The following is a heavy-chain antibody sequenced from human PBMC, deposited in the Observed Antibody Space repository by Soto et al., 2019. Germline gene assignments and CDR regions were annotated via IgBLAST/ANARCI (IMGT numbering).Heavy chain of an antibody. Sequence: PSETLSLTCTVTGGSMTSGDQYWTWIRHRPGEGLEWFGYINHRGSLYYNPSLKSRVSMSVDTSKNQFSLNLSSVTAADTAVYYCARELPQRQGRNMDVCGQGTTVTVSS. CDR1: GGSMTSGDQY. V-gene: IGHV4-31*03. J-gene: IGHJ6*02. CDR3: ARELPQRQGRNMDV. CDR2: INHRGSL. D-gene: IGHD1-1*01.